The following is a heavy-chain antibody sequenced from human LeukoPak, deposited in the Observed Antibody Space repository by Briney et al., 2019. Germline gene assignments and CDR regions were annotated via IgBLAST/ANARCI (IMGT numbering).Heavy chain of an antibody. D-gene: IGHD2-2*01. CDR1: GFTFSSYA. V-gene: IGHV3-23*01. J-gene: IGHJ4*02. CDR2: ISGSGGST. CDR3: AKPPSPIGYCSSTSCSLFDY. Sequence: PGASLRLSCAASGFTFSSYAMSWVRQAPGKGLEWVSAISGSGGSTYYADSVKGRFTISRDNPKNTLYLQMNSLRAEDTAVYYCAKPPSPIGYCSSTSCSLFDYWGQGTLVTVSS.